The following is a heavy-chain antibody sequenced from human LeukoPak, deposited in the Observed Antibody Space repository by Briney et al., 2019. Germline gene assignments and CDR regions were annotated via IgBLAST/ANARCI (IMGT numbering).Heavy chain of an antibody. CDR3: ARGGGAVDY. V-gene: IGHV3-7*01. Sequence: PGGSLRLSCAASGFTFSDYWMTWVRQAPGKGLEWVANIKRDGSEKYYVDSVKGRFTIPRDNAKNSLYLQMNSLRAEDTAVYYCARGGGAVDYWGQGTLVTVSS. D-gene: IGHD3-10*01. CDR2: IKRDGSEK. CDR1: GFTFSDYW. J-gene: IGHJ4*02.